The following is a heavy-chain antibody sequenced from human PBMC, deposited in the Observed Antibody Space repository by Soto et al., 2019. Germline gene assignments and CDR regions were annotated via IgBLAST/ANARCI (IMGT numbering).Heavy chain of an antibody. CDR1: GFSVSSHH. Sequence: GGSLRLSCAASGFSVSSHHMNWVRQAPGKGPEWVSVMYSGGTTYYPDPLKGRCTISRDNSKNMLYLQVDNLRADDTAVYYCARDGRDGFPLDYWGQGTLVTVSS. CDR2: MYSGGTT. CDR3: ARDGRDGFPLDY. V-gene: IGHV3-53*01. J-gene: IGHJ4*02. D-gene: IGHD1-1*01.